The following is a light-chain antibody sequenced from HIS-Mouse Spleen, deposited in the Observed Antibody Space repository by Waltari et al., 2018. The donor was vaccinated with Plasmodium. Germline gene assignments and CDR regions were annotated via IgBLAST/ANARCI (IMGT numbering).Light chain of an antibody. CDR2: EDS. CDR1: ALPTKY. V-gene: IGLV3-10*01. CDR3: YSTDSSGNHRV. Sequence: SYELTQPPSVSVSPGQTARITCSGDALPTKYAYWSGQAPVLVIYEDSKRPSGIPERFSGSSSGTMATLTISGAQVEDEADYYCYSTDSSGNHRVFGGGTKLTVL. J-gene: IGLJ3*02.